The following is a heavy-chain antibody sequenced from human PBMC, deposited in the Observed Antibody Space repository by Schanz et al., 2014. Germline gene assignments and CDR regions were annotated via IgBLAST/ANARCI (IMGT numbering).Heavy chain of an antibody. V-gene: IGHV4-61*02. CDR2: IYSTGST. J-gene: IGHJ4*02. D-gene: IGHD6-13*01. CDR3: ARARSWPDY. Sequence: QVQLQESGPGLVKPSQTLSLTCTVSGGSISSGSYYWSWIRQPAGKGLEWIGRIYSTGSTKYNPSLKSRVTISVDTSKNQFSLRLSSVTAADTAVYYCARARSWPDYWGQGSLXTVSS. CDR1: GGSISSGSYY.